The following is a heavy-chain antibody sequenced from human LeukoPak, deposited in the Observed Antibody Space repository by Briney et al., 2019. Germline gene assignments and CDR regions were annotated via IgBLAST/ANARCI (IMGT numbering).Heavy chain of an antibody. CDR1: GFTFSSYA. V-gene: IGHV3-23*01. Sequence: PGGSLRLSCAASGFTFSSYAMSLVRQAPGKGLEWVSAISGSGGSTYYADSVKGWFTISRDNSKNTLYLQMNSLRAEGTAVYYCANAASYYYYGMDVWGQGTTVTVSS. CDR3: ANAASYYYYGMDV. J-gene: IGHJ6*02. CDR2: ISGSGGST.